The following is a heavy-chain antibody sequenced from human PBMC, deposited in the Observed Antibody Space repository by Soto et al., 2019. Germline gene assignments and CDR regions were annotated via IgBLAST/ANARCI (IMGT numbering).Heavy chain of an antibody. D-gene: IGHD3-22*01. CDR3: AKEETYDYFDQ. Sequence: EVQVLESGGGLVQPGGSLRLSCAASGFTFPNYAMNWVRQAPGKGLDWVSRISGAGGITYYADSVKGRFTISRDNSKNTLYLQINSLRSEDTAIYYCAKEETYDYFDQWGQGTLVTVSS. J-gene: IGHJ4*02. CDR2: ISGAGGIT. V-gene: IGHV3-23*01. CDR1: GFTFPNYA.